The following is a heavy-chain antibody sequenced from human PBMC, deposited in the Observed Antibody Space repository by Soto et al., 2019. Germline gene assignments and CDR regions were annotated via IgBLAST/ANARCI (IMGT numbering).Heavy chain of an antibody. CDR2: INHSGST. D-gene: IGHD6-13*01. Sequence: SETLSLTCAVYGGSFSGYYWSWIRQPPGKGLEWIGEINHSGSTNYNPSLKSRVTISVDTSKTQFSLKLSPVTAADTAVYYCARGSSSGNYYYYYYMDVWGKGTTVTVSS. J-gene: IGHJ6*03. V-gene: IGHV4-34*01. CDR3: ARGSSSGNYYYYYYMDV. CDR1: GGSFSGYY.